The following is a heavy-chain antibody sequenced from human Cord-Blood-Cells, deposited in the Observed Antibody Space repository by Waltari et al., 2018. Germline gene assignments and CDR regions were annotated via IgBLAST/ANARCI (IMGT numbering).Heavy chain of an antibody. V-gene: IGHV1-69*12. J-gene: IGHJ6*02. Sequence: QVQLVQSGAEVKKPGSSVKVSCKASGGTFSSHAISWVRQAPGQGLEWMGGIIPIFGTANYAQKFQGRVTITADESTSTAYMELSSLRSEDTAVYYCARAGGYSYGHYYYYGMDVWGQGTTVTVSS. CDR1: GGTFSSHA. D-gene: IGHD5-18*01. CDR3: ARAGGYSYGHYYYYGMDV. CDR2: IIPIFGTA.